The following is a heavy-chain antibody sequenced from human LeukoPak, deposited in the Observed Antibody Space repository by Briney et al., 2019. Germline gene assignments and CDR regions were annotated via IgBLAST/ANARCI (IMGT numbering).Heavy chain of an antibody. CDR2: ISSSSSYI. D-gene: IGHD3-22*01. CDR3: ARERDYYDSSGYYRYFDY. Sequence: GGSLRLSCAASGFTFSSYSMNWVRQAPGKGLEWVSSISSSSSYIYYADSVKGRFTISRDNAKNSLYLQMNSLRAEDTAVYYCARERDYYDSSGYYRYFDYWGRGTLVTVSS. CDR1: GFTFSSYS. J-gene: IGHJ4*02. V-gene: IGHV3-21*01.